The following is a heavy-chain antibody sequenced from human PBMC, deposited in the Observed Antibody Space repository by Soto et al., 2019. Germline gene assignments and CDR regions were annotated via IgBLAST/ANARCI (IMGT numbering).Heavy chain of an antibody. V-gene: IGHV3-33*01. CDR1: RFTFSSYG. J-gene: IGHJ3*02. CDR3: ASALKANDAFDI. Sequence: PGGSLRLSCAASRFTFSSYGMHWVRQAPGKGLEWVAVIWYDGSNKYYADSVKGRFTISRDNSKNTLYLQMNSLRAEDTAVYYCASALKANDAFDIWGQGTMVTVSS. CDR2: IWYDGSNK.